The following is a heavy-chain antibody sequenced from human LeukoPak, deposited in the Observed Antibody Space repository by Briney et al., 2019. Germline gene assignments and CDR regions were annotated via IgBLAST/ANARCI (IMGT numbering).Heavy chain of an antibody. J-gene: IGHJ4*02. CDR1: GGSISSSSYS. Sequence: SETLSLTCTVSGGSISSSSYSWGWIRQPPGKGLEWIGSIYYSGSTYYNPSLKSRVTISVDTSKNQFSLKLSSVTAADTAVYYCARGRYSSGWYGGRIDYWGQGTLVTVSS. V-gene: IGHV4-39*01. CDR3: ARGRYSSGWYGGRIDY. D-gene: IGHD6-19*01. CDR2: IYYSGST.